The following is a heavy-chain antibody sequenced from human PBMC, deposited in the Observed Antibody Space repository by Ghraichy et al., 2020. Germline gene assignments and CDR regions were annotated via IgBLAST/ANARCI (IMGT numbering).Heavy chain of an antibody. V-gene: IGHV3-23*01. CDR1: GFTFSSYA. CDR2: ISGSGGST. D-gene: IGHD6-13*01. CDR3: AKASAAAAGTVSDYYYYYMAV. J-gene: IGHJ6*03. Sequence: GGSLRLSCAASGFTFSSYAMSWVRQAPGKGLEWVSGISGSGGSTYYADSVKGRFTISRDNSKNSLYLQMNSLRAEDTAVYYCAKASAAAAGTVSDYYYYYMAVWGKGTTVTVSS.